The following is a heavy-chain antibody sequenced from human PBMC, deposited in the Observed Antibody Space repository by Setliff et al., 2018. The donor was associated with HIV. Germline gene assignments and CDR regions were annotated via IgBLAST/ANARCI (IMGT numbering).Heavy chain of an antibody. D-gene: IGHD3-10*01. CDR3: ARGAYYGSGSYYGSRY. CDR2: INT. CDR1: GYTFTSYG. J-gene: IGHJ4*02. Sequence: ASVKVSCKASGYTFTSYGISWVRQAPGQGLEWMGWINTNYAQKLQGRVTMTRTTSISTAYMELSSLRSEDTAVYYCARGAYYGSGSYYGSRYWGQGTLVTSPQ. V-gene: IGHV1-18*01.